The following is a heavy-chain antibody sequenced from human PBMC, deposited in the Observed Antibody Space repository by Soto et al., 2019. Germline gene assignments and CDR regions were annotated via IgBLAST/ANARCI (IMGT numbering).Heavy chain of an antibody. J-gene: IGHJ3*02. CDR1: GFTFSSYA. Sequence: GGSLRLSCAASGFTFSSYAMSWVRQAPGKGLEWVSAISGSGGSTYYADSVKGRFTISRDNSKNTLYLQMNSLRAEDTAVYYCAKDYYDFWSGYLLDAFDIWGQGTMVTVSS. D-gene: IGHD3-3*01. V-gene: IGHV3-23*01. CDR2: ISGSGGST. CDR3: AKDYYDFWSGYLLDAFDI.